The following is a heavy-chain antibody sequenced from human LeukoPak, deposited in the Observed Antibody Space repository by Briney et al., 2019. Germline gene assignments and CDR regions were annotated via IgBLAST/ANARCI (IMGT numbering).Heavy chain of an antibody. Sequence: SETLSLTCAVSGGSISSSSYYWSWIRQPPGKGLEWIGYIYYSGSTNYNPSLKSRVTISVDTSKNQFSLKLSSVTAADTAVYYCARGPTGNYYYYYGMDVWGQGTTDTVSS. V-gene: IGHV4-61*01. CDR2: IYYSGST. CDR1: GGSISSSSYY. D-gene: IGHD3-10*01. J-gene: IGHJ6*02. CDR3: ARGPTGNYYYYYGMDV.